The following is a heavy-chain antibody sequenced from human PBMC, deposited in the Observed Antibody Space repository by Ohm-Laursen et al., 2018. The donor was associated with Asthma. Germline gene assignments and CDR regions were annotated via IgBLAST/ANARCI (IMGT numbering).Heavy chain of an antibody. J-gene: IGHJ6*02. Sequence: ASVKVSCKVSGYTLTELSMHWVRQAPGKGLEWMGGFDPEDGETIYAQKFQGRVTMTEDTSTDTAYMELSSLRSEDTAVYYCATVSLRYCSGGSCYSGIHVVDVWGQGTTVTVSS. CDR1: GYTLTELS. CDR2: FDPEDGET. CDR3: ATVSLRYCSGGSCYSGIHVVDV. D-gene: IGHD2-15*01. V-gene: IGHV1-24*01.